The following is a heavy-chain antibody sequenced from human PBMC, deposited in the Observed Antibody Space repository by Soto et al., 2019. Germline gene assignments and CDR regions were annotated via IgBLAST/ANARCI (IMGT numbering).Heavy chain of an antibody. V-gene: IGHV4-59*08. Sequence: QVQLQESGPGLVKPSETLSLTCTVSGGSISSYYWSWIRQPPGKGLEWIGYIYYSGSTNYNPSLKSRVTITVDTSKNQFSLKLSSVTAADTAVYYCARVSSGWYVSYYYYMDVWGKGTTVTVSS. CDR3: ARVSSGWYVSYYYYMDV. D-gene: IGHD6-19*01. CDR1: GGSISSYY. J-gene: IGHJ6*03. CDR2: IYYSGST.